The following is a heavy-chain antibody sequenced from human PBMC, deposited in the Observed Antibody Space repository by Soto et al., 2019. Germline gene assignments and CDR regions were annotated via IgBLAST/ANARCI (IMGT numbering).Heavy chain of an antibody. CDR1: GFTFNTYA. J-gene: IGHJ5*02. V-gene: IGHV3-30*04. Sequence: LVESGGGVAQPGKSQTLSCAASGFTFNTYAFHWVRQAPGKGLEWVAVVSSDGKDKFYADSVSGRFTISRDDSKDTLLLHMDSLRTEETALYFCVRQLSFVVRTLTTREHLFQPWGRGTLVTVSS. D-gene: IGHD1-1*01. CDR3: VRQLSFVVRTLTTREHLFQP. CDR2: VSSDGKDK.